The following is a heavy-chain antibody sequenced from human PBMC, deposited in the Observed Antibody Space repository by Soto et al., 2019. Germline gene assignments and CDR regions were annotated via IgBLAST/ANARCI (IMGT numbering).Heavy chain of an antibody. Sequence: EVQLVESGGGLVKPGVSLRLSCAASGFSFSTYTLNWVRQAPGKGLEWVSSISSRGTSKYYAESVRGRVTISSDNAKNSQYLQMNRLRAADTAVYYCARDLKGDETQITPIDVDYWGQGRLVTVPS. J-gene: IGHJ4*02. CDR1: GFSFSTYT. CDR3: ARDLKGDETQITPIDVDY. CDR2: ISSRGTSK. V-gene: IGHV3-21*01.